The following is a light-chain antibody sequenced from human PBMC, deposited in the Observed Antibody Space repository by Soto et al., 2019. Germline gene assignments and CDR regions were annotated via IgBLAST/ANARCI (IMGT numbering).Light chain of an antibody. Sequence: QYVLTQPPSASGTPGQRVTISCSGGSSDIGSNYAYWYQQLPGKAPKLVIYANSQRPSGVPERFSGSNSGTTASLAISGLRSEDEADYYCATWDDSMRGVLFGGGTKVTVL. J-gene: IGLJ2*01. V-gene: IGLV1-47*01. CDR3: ATWDDSMRGVL. CDR1: SSDIGSNY. CDR2: ANS.